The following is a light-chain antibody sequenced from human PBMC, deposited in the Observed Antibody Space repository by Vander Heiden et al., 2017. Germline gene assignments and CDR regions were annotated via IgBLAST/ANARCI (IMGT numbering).Light chain of an antibody. CDR3: QVWDSSSDHVV. V-gene: IGLV3-21*02. CDR1: NIGSKS. J-gene: IGLJ2*01. CDR2: DDS. Sequence: SSVLTQPPSVSVAPGQTARITCGGTNIGSKSMHWSQPHQDQAPVLVVYDDSDRPSGVPESFSGANYANTATVTISWVEAGDEADYYCQVWDSSSDHVVFGGGTKLTVL.